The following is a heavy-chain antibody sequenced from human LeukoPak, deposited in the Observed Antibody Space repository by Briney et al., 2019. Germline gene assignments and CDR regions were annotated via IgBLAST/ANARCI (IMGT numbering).Heavy chain of an antibody. CDR1: GGSISSSNYY. CDR3: ARDLRYSSSWYPNWFDP. Sequence: SETLSLTCTVSGGSISSSNYYWGWIRQPPGEGLEWIGSIYHSGSTYYNPSLKSRVTISVDTSKNQFSLKLSSVTAADTAVYYCARDLRYSSSWYPNWFDPWGQGTLVTVSS. D-gene: IGHD6-13*01. CDR2: IYHSGST. J-gene: IGHJ5*02. V-gene: IGHV4-39*07.